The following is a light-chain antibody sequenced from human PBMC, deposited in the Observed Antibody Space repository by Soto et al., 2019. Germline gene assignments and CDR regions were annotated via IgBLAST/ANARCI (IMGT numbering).Light chain of an antibody. J-gene: IGKJ4*01. CDR2: GAS. CDR1: QSVSNN. Sequence: DIVMTQSPATLSVSPGERATLSCRASQSVSNNLAWYQQKPGQPPRLLIHGASTRATGVPARFSGSGSGTDFTLTISSLQSEDFAVYYCQQFNDWPPLTFGGGTKVDIK. V-gene: IGKV3-15*01. CDR3: QQFNDWPPLT.